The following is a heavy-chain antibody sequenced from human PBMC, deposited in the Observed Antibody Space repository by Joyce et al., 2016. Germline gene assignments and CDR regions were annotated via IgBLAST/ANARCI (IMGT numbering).Heavy chain of an antibody. Sequence: EVHLLESGGGLVEPGGSLRLSCAASGFTFSSYAMSWVRQAPGRGLEWVSGMSGSGGDTYYSDSVKGRFTISRDNSKNTLYLQMDSRRAEDTAVYFCAKAGQWELLFWLGHWGQGTLVAVSA. J-gene: IGHJ4*02. CDR1: GFTFSSYA. D-gene: IGHD1-26*01. CDR2: MSGSGGDT. CDR3: AKAGQWELLFWLGH. V-gene: IGHV3-23*01.